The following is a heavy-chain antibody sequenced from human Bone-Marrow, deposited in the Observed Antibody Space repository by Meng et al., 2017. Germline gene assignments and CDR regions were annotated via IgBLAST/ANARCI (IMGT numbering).Heavy chain of an antibody. V-gene: IGHV3-23*01. D-gene: IGHD4-11*01. Sequence: GESLKISCAASGFTFSRHAMNWVRQAPGKGLEWVSVIGGSGGGIHYADSVKGRFTISRDNSKNTLYLQMNSLRGEDTAVYYCAKETSAFDIWGQGRMVTVSS. CDR2: IGGSGGGI. J-gene: IGHJ3*02. CDR1: GFTFSRHA. CDR3: AKETSAFDI.